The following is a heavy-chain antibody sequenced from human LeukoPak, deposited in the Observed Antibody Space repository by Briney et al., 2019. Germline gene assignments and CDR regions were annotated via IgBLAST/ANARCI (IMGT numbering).Heavy chain of an antibody. CDR3: AIDSPYYSGSYSVDY. J-gene: IGHJ4*02. V-gene: IGHV3-7*01. CDR1: GFTFSSYW. Sequence: GGSLRPSCAASGFTFSSYWMSWVRQAPGKGLEWGANIKQDGSEKYYVDSVKGRFTISRDNAKNSLYLQMNSLRAEDTAVYYCAIDSPYYSGSYSVDYWGQRTAVTVSS. CDR2: IKQDGSEK. D-gene: IGHD1-26*01.